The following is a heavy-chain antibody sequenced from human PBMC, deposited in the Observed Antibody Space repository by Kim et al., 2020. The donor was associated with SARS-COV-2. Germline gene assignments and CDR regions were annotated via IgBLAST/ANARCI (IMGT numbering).Heavy chain of an antibody. CDR3: AKDRDYYDSSGYSVALDY. J-gene: IGHJ4*02. CDR1: GFTFGDYA. D-gene: IGHD3-22*01. CDR2: ISWNSGSI. V-gene: IGHV3-9*01. Sequence: GGSLRLSCAASGFTFGDYAMHWVRQAPGKGLEWVSGISWNSGSIGYADSVKGRFTISRDNAKNSLYLQMNSLRAEDTALYYCAKDRDYYDSSGYSVALDYWGQGTLVTVSS.